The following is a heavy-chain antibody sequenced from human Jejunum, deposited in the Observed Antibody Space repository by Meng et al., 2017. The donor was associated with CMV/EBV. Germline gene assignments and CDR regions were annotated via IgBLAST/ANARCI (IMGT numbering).Heavy chain of an antibody. CDR3: AKDGGSFLDYYLDF. CDR2: VNPDTGDT. Sequence: ASGYTRTDDYMQWVRQAPGQGLEWMGWVNPDTGDTNYAQKFQGRVTVNRDMSINTVYMELTRLRSDDTAVYYCAKDGGSFLDYYLDFWGQGTLVTVSS. D-gene: IGHD1-26*01. V-gene: IGHV1-2*02. CDR1: GYTRTDDY. J-gene: IGHJ4*02.